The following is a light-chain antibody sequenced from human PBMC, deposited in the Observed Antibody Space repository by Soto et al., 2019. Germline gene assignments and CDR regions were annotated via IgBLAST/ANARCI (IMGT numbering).Light chain of an antibody. Sequence: EILLTQSPGTLSFSPGDRATLSCRASQRISSTYLAWYQQKPGQAPRLLIYGTSSRATGIPDRFSGSGSGTDFTLTISRLEPEDFAVYYCQQYNNWWTFGQGTKVDIK. V-gene: IGKV3-20*01. CDR2: GTS. CDR3: QQYNNWWT. J-gene: IGKJ1*01. CDR1: QRISSTY.